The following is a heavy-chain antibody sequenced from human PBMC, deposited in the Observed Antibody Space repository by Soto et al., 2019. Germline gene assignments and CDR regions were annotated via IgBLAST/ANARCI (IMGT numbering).Heavy chain of an antibody. Sequence: SETLSLTYAVSGGSISSGGYSWSWIRQPPGKGLEWIGYIYHSGSTYYNPSLKSRVTISVDRSKNQFSLKLSSVTAADTAVYYCASLYGGTDRVDYWGQGTLVTVSS. CDR2: IYHSGST. D-gene: IGHD4-17*01. CDR1: GGSISSGGYS. J-gene: IGHJ4*02. CDR3: ASLYGGTDRVDY. V-gene: IGHV4-30-2*01.